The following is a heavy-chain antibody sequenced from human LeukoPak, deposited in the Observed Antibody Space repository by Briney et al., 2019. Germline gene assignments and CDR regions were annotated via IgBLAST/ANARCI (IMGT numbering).Heavy chain of an antibody. D-gene: IGHD5-12*01. CDR1: GFTYSSYG. J-gene: IGHJ4*02. V-gene: IGHV3-23*01. Sequence: GGSLRLSCAASGFTYSSYGMSWVRQAPGKGLEWVSAISGSGGNTYYADSVKGRFTISRDNPRSTLYLQMSSLRAEDTAVYYCARKLSGYAPFDCWGQGTLVTVSS. CDR3: ARKLSGYAPFDC. CDR2: ISGSGGNT.